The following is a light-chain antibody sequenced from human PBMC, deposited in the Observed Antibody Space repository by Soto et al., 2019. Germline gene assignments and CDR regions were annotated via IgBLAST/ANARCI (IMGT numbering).Light chain of an antibody. V-gene: IGKV1-27*01. CDR3: QKYDSAPRT. CDR2: GAS. J-gene: IGKJ1*01. Sequence: DIQMTQSPSSLSASVGDRVTITCRASQDISNYLAWYQQEPGKVPKLLIYGASTLQSGVPLRFRGSGSGTDFTLTVSSLQPEDVATYYCQKYDSAPRTFGQGTKVDIK. CDR1: QDISNY.